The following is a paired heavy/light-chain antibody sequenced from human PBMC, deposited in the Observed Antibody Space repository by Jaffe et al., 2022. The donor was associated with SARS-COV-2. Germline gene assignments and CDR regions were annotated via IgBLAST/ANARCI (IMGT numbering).Light chain of an antibody. CDR2: WAS. Sequence: DIVMTQSPDSLAVSLGERATIKCKSSQSVLYSPNNKNYLAWYQQKPGQPPKLLIYWASTRESGVPDRFSGSGSGTDFTLTISSLQAEDVAVYYCQEYYSTPRTFGQGTKVEIK. J-gene: IGKJ1*01. CDR1: QSVLYSPNNKNY. CDR3: QEYYSTPRT. V-gene: IGKV4-1*01.
Heavy chain of an antibody. CDR3: ATSGDCSTTNCYQSFDY. D-gene: IGHD2-2*01. CDR1: GFTFSNNA. Sequence: QVQLVESGGGVVQPGRSLRLSCEGSGFTFSNNAINWVRQAPGKGLEWVAVISYDGSSKNYADSVKGRLTISRDNSKNMVYLQMNSLRAEDTAVYYCATSGDCSTTNCYQSFDYWGQGTLVTVSS. CDR2: ISYDGSSK. V-gene: IGHV3-30*04. J-gene: IGHJ4*02.